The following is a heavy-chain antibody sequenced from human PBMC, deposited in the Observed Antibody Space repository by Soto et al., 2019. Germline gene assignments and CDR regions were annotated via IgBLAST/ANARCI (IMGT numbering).Heavy chain of an antibody. J-gene: IGHJ5*02. CDR2: ISSSSSYI. CDR3: AIELLLFGESNWFDP. D-gene: IGHD3-10*01. Sequence: EVQLVESGGGLVKPGGSLRLSCAASGFTFSSYSMNWVRQAPGKGLAWVSSISSSSSYIYYADSVKGRFTISRDNAKNSLYLQMKSLRAEDTAVYYCAIELLLFGESNWFDPWGQRTLVTVSS. V-gene: IGHV3-21*01. CDR1: GFTFSSYS.